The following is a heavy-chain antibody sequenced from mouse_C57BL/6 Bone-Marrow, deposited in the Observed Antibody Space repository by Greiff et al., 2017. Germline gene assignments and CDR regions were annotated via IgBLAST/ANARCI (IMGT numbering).Heavy chain of an antibody. CDR1: GFSLTSYG. J-gene: IGHJ4*01. V-gene: IGHV2-6*03. D-gene: IGHD1-1*01. Sequence: QVQLQQSGPGLVAPSQSLSITCTVSGFSLTSYGVHWVRQPPGKGLEWLVVIWSDGSTTYNSALKSRLSISKDNSKSQVFLKMNSLQTDDTAMYYCASHYYGSSYAMDYWGQGTSVTVSS. CDR3: ASHYYGSSYAMDY. CDR2: IWSDGST.